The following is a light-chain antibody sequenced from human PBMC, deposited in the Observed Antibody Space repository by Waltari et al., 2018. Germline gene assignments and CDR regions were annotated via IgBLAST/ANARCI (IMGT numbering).Light chain of an antibody. V-gene: IGKV3-20*01. CDR3: QHYVNLPVT. CDR2: DTS. Sequence: DIVLTQSPGALSLSPGERATLSCRASQSVGRSLAWYPQKPGQAPRLLIYDTSSRATGTPGRFSGSGSGTDFSLAISSLEPEDFAVYFCQHYVNLPVTFGQGTKVEI. CDR1: QSVGRS. J-gene: IGKJ1*01.